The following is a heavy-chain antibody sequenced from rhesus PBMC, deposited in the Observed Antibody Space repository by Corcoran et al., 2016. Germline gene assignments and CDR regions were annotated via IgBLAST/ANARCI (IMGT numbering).Heavy chain of an antibody. Sequence: QVQLQESGPGLVKPSETLSLTCAVSGGSISSGYYYWSWIRQPPGKGLEWIGYITYSGSPSYNPSLKSRVTISRDTSKNQFSLKLSSVTAADTAVYYCAKSKGGIAPETWYFDLWGPGTPITISS. CDR1: GGSISSGYYY. CDR2: ITYSGSP. J-gene: IGHJ2*01. CDR3: AKSKGGIAPETWYFDL. D-gene: IGHD6-13*01. V-gene: IGHV4-122*02.